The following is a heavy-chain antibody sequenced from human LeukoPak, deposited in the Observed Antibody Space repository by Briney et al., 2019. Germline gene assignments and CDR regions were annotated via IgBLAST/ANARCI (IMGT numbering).Heavy chain of an antibody. CDR3: AKDRGGSYYEGIWNWFDP. J-gene: IGHJ5*02. V-gene: IGHV3-30-3*01. D-gene: IGHD1-26*01. CDR1: GFTFSSYA. CDR2: ISYDGSNK. Sequence: GRSLRLSCAASGFTFSSYAMHWVRQAPGKGLEWVAVISYDGSNKYYADSVKGRFTISRDNSKNTLYLQMNSLRAEDTAVYYCAKDRGGSYYEGIWNWFDPWGQGTLVTVSS.